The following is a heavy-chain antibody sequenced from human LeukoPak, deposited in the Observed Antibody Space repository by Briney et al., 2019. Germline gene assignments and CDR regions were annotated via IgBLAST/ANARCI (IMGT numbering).Heavy chain of an antibody. V-gene: IGHV4-34*01. D-gene: IGHD2-2*01. Sequence: SETLSLTCAVYGGSFSGYYWSWIRQPPGKGLEWIGEINHSGSTNYNPSLKSRVTMSVDTSKNQFSLKLSSVTAADTAVYYCARVSCSSTSCYRFDPWGQGTLVTVSS. CDR3: ARVSCSSTSCYRFDP. CDR1: GGSFSGYY. J-gene: IGHJ5*02. CDR2: INHSGST.